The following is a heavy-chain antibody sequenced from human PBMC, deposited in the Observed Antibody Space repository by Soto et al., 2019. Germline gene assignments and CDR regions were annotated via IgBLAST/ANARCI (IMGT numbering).Heavy chain of an antibody. CDR2: LTRSAGRT. D-gene: IGHD2-2*01. V-gene: IGHV3-23*01. CDR1: GFAVSSYA. J-gene: IGHJ4*02. CDR3: AKEEYQLLSDY. Sequence: PARSLRLSCAASGFAVSSYAKSCVRQPPSKGLEWVSPLTRSAGRTYYADSVKGRFTISRDNSKNTLYLQMNSLRAEDTAVYYCAKEEYQLLSDYWGQGSLVTVSS.